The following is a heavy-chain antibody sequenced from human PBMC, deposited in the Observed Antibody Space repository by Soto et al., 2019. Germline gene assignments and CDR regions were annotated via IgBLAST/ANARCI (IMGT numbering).Heavy chain of an antibody. CDR1: GFNFSSFG. J-gene: IGHJ4*02. CDR2: MSYDGSSK. CDR3: ATDRGWSSADLEY. Sequence: GGSLRLSCAASGFNFSSFGMHWVRQAPGKGLEWVALMSYDGSSKYYQDSLKGRFTISRDKSKNTLYLQMSSLRVEDTAVYYCATDRGWSSADLEYWGQGTLVTVSS. V-gene: IGHV3-30*03. D-gene: IGHD6-19*01.